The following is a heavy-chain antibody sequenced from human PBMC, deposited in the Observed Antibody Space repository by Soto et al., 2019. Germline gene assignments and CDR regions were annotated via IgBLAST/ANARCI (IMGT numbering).Heavy chain of an antibody. Sequence: QVQLVQSGAEVKKPGSSVKVSCKASGGTFSSYTISWVRQAPGQGLEWMGRIIPILGIANYAQKFQGRVTIXXDXSXXTAYMELSSLRSEDTAVYYCARDGPSTVAKYYFDYWGQGTLVTVSS. CDR1: GGTFSSYT. CDR2: IIPILGIA. V-gene: IGHV1-69*08. J-gene: IGHJ4*02. CDR3: ARDGPSTVAKYYFDY. D-gene: IGHD4-17*01.